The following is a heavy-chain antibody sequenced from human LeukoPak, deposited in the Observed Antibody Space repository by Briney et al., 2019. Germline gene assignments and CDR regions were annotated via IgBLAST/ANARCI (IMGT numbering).Heavy chain of an antibody. J-gene: IGHJ4*02. D-gene: IGHD5-12*01. CDR1: GYTFTNYA. CDR2: IIPIFGTA. CDR3: ARGSGDGSGYDLPKPYSY. Sequence: SVKVSCKASGYTFTNYAMNWVRQAPGQGLEWMGGIIPIFGTANYAQKFQGRVTITADESTNTAYMELRSLRSEDTAVYYCARGSGDGSGYDLPKPYSYWGQGTLVTVSS. V-gene: IGHV1-69*13.